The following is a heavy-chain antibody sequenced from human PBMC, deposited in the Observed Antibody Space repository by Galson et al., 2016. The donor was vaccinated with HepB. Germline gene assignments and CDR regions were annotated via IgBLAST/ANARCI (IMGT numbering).Heavy chain of an antibody. J-gene: IGHJ6*02. CDR2: ISGSGSYT. D-gene: IGHD3-10*01. V-gene: IGHV3-11*05. CDR3: ARDFVVGDYGSGRGDV. CDR1: GFLFSDYY. Sequence: LRLSCAASGFLFSDYYMSWVRQVPGGGLQWISDISGSGSYTRYTDALQGRFAVSRDNVKKSLYLQITSLRVEDTAVYYCARDFVVGDYGSGRGDVWGQGTTVIVSS.